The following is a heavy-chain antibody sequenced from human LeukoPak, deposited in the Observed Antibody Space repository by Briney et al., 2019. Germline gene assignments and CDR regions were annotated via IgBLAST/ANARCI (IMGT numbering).Heavy chain of an antibody. Sequence: QPGGSLRLSCAVSGFSINNYWMTWVRRAPGKGLAWVSTISGGGGGIYYADSVKGRFTISRDNSKETLYLLMNSLSAEDTAVYYCAKDSPLIVEATRWGRNVFDIWGQGTMVTVAS. CDR3: AKDSPLIVEATRWGRNVFDI. CDR1: GFSINNYW. CDR2: ISGGGGGI. V-gene: IGHV3-23*01. J-gene: IGHJ3*02. D-gene: IGHD1-26*01.